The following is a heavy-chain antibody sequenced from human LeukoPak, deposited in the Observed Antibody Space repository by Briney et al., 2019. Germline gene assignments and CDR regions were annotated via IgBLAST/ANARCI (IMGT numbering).Heavy chain of an antibody. CDR3: AKGSRSDIVVVPTDY. D-gene: IGHD2-2*01. J-gene: IGHJ4*02. V-gene: IGHV3-9*01. CDR2: ISWNSGSI. CDR1: GFTFDDYA. Sequence: PGRSLRLSCAASGFTFDDYAMRWVRQAPGKGLEWFSGISWNSGSIGYADSVEGRFTISRDNAKNSLYLQMNSLRAEDTALYYCAKGSRSDIVVVPTDYWGQGTLVTVSS.